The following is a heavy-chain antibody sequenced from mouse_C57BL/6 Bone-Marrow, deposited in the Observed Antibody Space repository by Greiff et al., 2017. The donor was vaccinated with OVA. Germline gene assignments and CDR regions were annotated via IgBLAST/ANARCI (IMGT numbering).Heavy chain of an antibody. CDR3: ARYKGRVAVDYFDY. D-gene: IGHD1-1*01. CDR2: IRNKPNGSTT. Sequence: EASRVTFTNYYMSWVRQPPGKALEWLAFIRNKPNGSTTEYSASVKGRFTISRDNSQSILYLQMNALRAEDSATYYCARYKGRVAVDYFDYWGQGTALTVSS. CDR1: RVTFTNYY. J-gene: IGHJ2*01. V-gene: IGHV7-3*01.